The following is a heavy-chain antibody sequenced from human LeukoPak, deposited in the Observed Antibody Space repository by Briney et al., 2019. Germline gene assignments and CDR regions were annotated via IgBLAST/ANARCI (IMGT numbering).Heavy chain of an antibody. CDR3: AKGVWTDYTITHFDY. Sequence: GGSLRLSCAASGFTFSSYAMSWVRQAPGKGLEWVSAITGSGGITYYADSVKGRFTLSRDNSKNTLYLQMNSLRAEDTAVYYCAKGVWTDYTITHFDYWGQGTLVTVSS. CDR2: ITGSGGIT. CDR1: GFTFSSYA. V-gene: IGHV3-23*01. D-gene: IGHD3/OR15-3a*01. J-gene: IGHJ4*02.